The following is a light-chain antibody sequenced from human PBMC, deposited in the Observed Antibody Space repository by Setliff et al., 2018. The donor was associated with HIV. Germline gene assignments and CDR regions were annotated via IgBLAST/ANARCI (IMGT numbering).Light chain of an antibody. CDR2: EVT. CDR1: SSDVGGYNY. Sequence: LTQPASVSGSPGQSITISCTGTSSDVGGYNYVSWYQQHPGKAPKLVIYEVTNRPSGVSYRFSGSKSGNTASLTISGLQAEDEADYYCSSFTTTNALDIFGTGTKVTVL. CDR3: SSFTTTNALDI. J-gene: IGLJ1*01. V-gene: IGLV2-14*01.